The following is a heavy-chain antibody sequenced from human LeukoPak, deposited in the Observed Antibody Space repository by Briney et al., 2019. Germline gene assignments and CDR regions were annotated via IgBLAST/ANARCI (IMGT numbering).Heavy chain of an antibody. V-gene: IGHV3-23*01. CDR2: ISGSGGST. CDR1: GFTFSSYA. D-gene: IGHD3-10*01. J-gene: IGHJ4*02. CDR3: AKDYYGSGSYYKGSSSYFDY. Sequence: GGSLRLSCAASGFTFSSYAMSWVRQAPGKGLEWVSGISGSGGSTYYADSVKGRFTISRDNSKNTLYLQMNSLRAEGTAVYYCAKDYYGSGSYYKGSSSYFDYWGQGTLVTVSS.